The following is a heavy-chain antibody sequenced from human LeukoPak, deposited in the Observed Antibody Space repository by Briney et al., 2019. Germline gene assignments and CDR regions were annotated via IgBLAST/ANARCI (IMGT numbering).Heavy chain of an antibody. CDR1: GGSFSGYY. J-gene: IGHJ4*02. D-gene: IGHD1-26*01. CDR3: ARRSGLYSGSYYNY. V-gene: IGHV4-34*01. CDR2: INHSGST. Sequence: SETLSLTCAVYGGSFSGYYWSWIRQPPGKGLEWIGEINHSGSTNYNPSLKSRVTISVDTSKNQFSLKLSSVTAADTAVYYCARRSGLYSGSYYNYWGQGTLVTVSS.